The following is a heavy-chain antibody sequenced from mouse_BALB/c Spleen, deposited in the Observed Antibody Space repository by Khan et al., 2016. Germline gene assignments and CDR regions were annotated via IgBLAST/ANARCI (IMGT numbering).Heavy chain of an antibody. CDR2: IWGDGTT. CDR3: ARVLYDNPGVCAC. Sequence: VQLQESGPGLVAPSQSLSITCTVSGFSLTGYGVNWVRQPPGKGLEWLGMIWGDGTTDPHSSLKSLLCISKDNSKSQVFLKMNSLQTDDTARYYCARVLYDNPGVCACWGQGTLVTVAA. CDR1: GFSLTGYG. J-gene: IGHJ3*01. V-gene: IGHV2-6-7*01. D-gene: IGHD1-1*01.